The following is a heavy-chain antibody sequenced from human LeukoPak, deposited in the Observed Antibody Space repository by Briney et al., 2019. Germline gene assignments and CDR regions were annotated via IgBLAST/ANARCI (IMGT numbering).Heavy chain of an antibody. D-gene: IGHD5-24*01. CDR1: GYTFSTYG. CDR2: ISVYRGNT. CDR3: ARDPDGAIDFDY. V-gene: IGHV1-18*01. Sequence: GASVKVCCKASGYTFSTYGISWVRQAPGQGLEWMGWISVYRGNTNYAQNFQGRVAMTTDTSTSTAYMELRSLRSDDTAVYYCARDPDGAIDFDYWGQGTLVTVSS. J-gene: IGHJ4*02.